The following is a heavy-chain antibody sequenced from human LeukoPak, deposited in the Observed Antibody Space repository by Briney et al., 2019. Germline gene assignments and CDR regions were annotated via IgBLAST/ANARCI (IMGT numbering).Heavy chain of an antibody. Sequence: PGGSLRLSCADSGFTVSSNYMRWVRQAPGKGLEWVSVIYSGGSTHYAASVRGRFTISRDNSKNTLYLQVNSLRADDTAVYYCAKPISGGLAVTADWFDPWGQGTLVVVSS. J-gene: IGHJ5*01. V-gene: IGHV3-53*01. D-gene: IGHD6-19*01. CDR2: IYSGGST. CDR1: GFTVSSNY. CDR3: AKPISGGLAVTADWFDP.